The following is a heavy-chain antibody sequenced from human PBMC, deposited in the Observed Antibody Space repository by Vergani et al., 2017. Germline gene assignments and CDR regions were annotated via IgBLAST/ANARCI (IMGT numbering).Heavy chain of an antibody. Sequence: EVQLVESGGGLVKPGGSLRLSCAASGFTFSSYSMNWVRQAPGKGLEWVSSISSSSSYIYYADSVKGRFTISRDNAKNSLYLQMNSLRAEDTAVYYCARVLXYGDYEGYYYGMDVWGQGTTVTVSS. D-gene: IGHD4-17*01. CDR2: ISSSSSYI. CDR1: GFTFSSYS. V-gene: IGHV3-21*01. CDR3: ARVLXYGDYEGYYYGMDV. J-gene: IGHJ6*02.